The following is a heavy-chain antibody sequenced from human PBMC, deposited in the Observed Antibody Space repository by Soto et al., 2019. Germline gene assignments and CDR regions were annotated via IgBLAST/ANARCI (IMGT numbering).Heavy chain of an antibody. Sequence: QMQLQESGPGLVKPSETLSLTCAVSSASIISEQRWSWVRQPPGKGLEWIGEIHHSGSTNNNPSLRSXXPXSXVKSKTQFSLNLNSVTAADTAVYYCARSFGWYAIDQWGQGTLVIVSS. CDR3: ARSFGWYAIDQ. D-gene: IGHD6-19*01. J-gene: IGHJ4*02. CDR1: SASIISEQR. CDR2: IHHSGST. V-gene: IGHV4-4*02.